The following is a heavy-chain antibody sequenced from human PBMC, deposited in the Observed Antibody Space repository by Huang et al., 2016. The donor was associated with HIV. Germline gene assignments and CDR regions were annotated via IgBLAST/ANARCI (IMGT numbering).Heavy chain of an antibody. Sequence: VQLVQSGAEVKKPGESLKISCKGSGYSFSSYWIAWVRQMPGKGLEWVGILCPDDSDTTYSPSFEGQVTISADKSIGIAYLQWSSLKASDTAMYYCARRFSSSSGYFDYWGQGSLVTVSS. CDR1: GYSFSSYW. D-gene: IGHD6-6*01. J-gene: IGHJ4*02. CDR3: ARRFSSSSGYFDY. V-gene: IGHV5-51*01. CDR2: LCPDDSDT.